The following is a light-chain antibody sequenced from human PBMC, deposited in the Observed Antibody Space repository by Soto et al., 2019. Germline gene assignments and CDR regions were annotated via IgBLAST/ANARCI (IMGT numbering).Light chain of an antibody. V-gene: IGKV1-5*01. CDR1: QSISSW. CDR2: DAS. Sequence: DIQMTQSPSTLSASVGDSVTITCRASQSISSWWAWYQQRPGKAPKVLIYDASSLQSGVPSRFSGSGSGTEFTLTISSLQPDDFATYYCQQYNIYPWTFGQGTEVEIK. J-gene: IGKJ1*01. CDR3: QQYNIYPWT.